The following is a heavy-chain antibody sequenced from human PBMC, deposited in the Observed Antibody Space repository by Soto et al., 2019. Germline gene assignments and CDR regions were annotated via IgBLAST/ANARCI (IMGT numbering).Heavy chain of an antibody. Sequence: QIALKESVPTLVKPTQTLTLTCTFSGFSLSTSGVGVGWIRQPPGKALEWLALIYWDDDKRYSPSLKSRLTITKDTSKNQVVLTMTNMDPVDTATYYCAHRPGLFTRITWFDPWGQGTLVTVSS. J-gene: IGHJ5*02. CDR1: GFSLSTSGVG. V-gene: IGHV2-5*02. CDR3: AHRPGLFTRITWFDP. CDR2: IYWDDDK. D-gene: IGHD3-22*01.